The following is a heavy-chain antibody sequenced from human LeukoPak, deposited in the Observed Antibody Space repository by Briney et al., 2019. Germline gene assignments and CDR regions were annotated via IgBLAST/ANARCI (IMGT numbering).Heavy chain of an antibody. Sequence: SETLSLTCTVSGSSISTYYWSWIRQPPGKGQEWIGYIYYSGSTNYNPSLKSRVTMAVDTSKNQFSLRLSSVTAADTAVYYCARLGTVVTPDWYFGLWGRGTLVTVSS. CDR2: IYYSGST. V-gene: IGHV4-59*08. J-gene: IGHJ2*01. CDR3: ARLGTVVTPDWYFGL. CDR1: GSSISTYY. D-gene: IGHD4-23*01.